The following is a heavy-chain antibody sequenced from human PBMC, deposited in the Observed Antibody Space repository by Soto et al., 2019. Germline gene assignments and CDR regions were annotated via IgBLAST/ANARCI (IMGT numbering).Heavy chain of an antibody. D-gene: IGHD2-2*01. Sequence: PXVSLRLSCAASGFTFSSYAMHWVRQAPGKGLEWVAVISYDGSNKYYADSVKGRFTISRDNSKNTLYLQMNSLRAEDTAVYYCARDLVGYCSSTSCYPFDPWGQGTLVTVSS. V-gene: IGHV3-30-3*01. CDR3: ARDLVGYCSSTSCYPFDP. J-gene: IGHJ5*02. CDR2: ISYDGSNK. CDR1: GFTFSSYA.